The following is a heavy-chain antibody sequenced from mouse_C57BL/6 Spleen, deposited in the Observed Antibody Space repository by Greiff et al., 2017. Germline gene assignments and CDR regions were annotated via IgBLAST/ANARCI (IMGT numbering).Heavy chain of an antibody. D-gene: IGHD3-2*02. V-gene: IGHV2-5*01. Sequence: VQLQQSGPGLVQPSQSLSITCTVSGFSLTSYGVHWVRQSPGKGLEWLGVIWSGGSTDYNAAFMSRLSITKDNSKSQVFFKMNSLQADDTAIYYCAKNGGAAQATALSVAYWGQGTLVTVSA. J-gene: IGHJ3*01. CDR1: GFSLTSYG. CDR2: IWSGGST. CDR3: AKNGGAAQATALSVAY.